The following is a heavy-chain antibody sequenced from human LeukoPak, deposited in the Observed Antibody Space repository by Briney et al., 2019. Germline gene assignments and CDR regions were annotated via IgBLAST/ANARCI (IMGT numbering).Heavy chain of an antibody. J-gene: IGHJ4*02. CDR2: IHSGGSS. CDR1: GFSVSDNY. D-gene: IGHD3-3*01. V-gene: IGHV3-53*01. Sequence: GGSLRLSCAASGFSVSDNYMSWVRQAPGKGLEWVSVIHSGGSSYYADSVKGRFTISRDSSRNTLHLQMNSLRAEDTAVYYCASEGLSAKQGLWSGQRGYYFDYWGLGILVTVSS. CDR3: ASEGLSAKQGLWSGQRGYYFDY.